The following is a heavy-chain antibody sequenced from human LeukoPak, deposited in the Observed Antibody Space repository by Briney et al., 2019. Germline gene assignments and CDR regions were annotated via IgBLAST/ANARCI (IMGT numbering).Heavy chain of an antibody. D-gene: IGHD5-24*01. CDR1: GGSMSSYY. CDR3: ARGARAGYNLEPFDY. Sequence: SETLSLTCTVSGGSMSSYYWSWIRQPPGKGLEWIGYIYYSGSTKYNPSLKSRVTISVDTSKNQFSLKPSSVTAADTAVYYCARGARAGYNLEPFDYWGQGTLVTVSS. CDR2: IYYSGST. J-gene: IGHJ4*02. V-gene: IGHV4-59*08.